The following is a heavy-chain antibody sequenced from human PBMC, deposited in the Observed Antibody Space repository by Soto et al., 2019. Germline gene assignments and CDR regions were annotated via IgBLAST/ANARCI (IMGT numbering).Heavy chain of an antibody. D-gene: IGHD6-13*01. J-gene: IGHJ6*02. CDR1: GFTVSSNY. Sequence: GGSLRLSCAASGFTVSSNYMSWVRQAPGKGLEWVSVIYSGGSTYYADSVKGRFTISRDNSKNTLYLQMNSLRAEDTAVYYCARDRRYISSWKADYYYYYGMDFWGQGTTVTVSS. CDR2: IYSGGST. CDR3: ARDRRYISSWKADYYYYYGMDF. V-gene: IGHV3-53*01.